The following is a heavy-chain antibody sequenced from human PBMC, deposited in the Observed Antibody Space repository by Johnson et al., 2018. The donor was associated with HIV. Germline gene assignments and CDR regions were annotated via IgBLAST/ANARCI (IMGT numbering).Heavy chain of an antibody. CDR2: IKEDGTAK. Sequence: EVQLVESGGGLVQPGRSLRLSCAASGFTFDDYAMHWVRQAPGKGLEWVANIKEDGTAKHYLDSVKGRFTISRDNAKNSLYLQMNSLRAEDTALYYCAKAMDSSGWYDAFDIWGQGTMVTVSS. J-gene: IGHJ3*02. CDR1: GFTFDDYA. V-gene: IGHV3-7*03. CDR3: AKAMDSSGWYDAFDI. D-gene: IGHD6-19*01.